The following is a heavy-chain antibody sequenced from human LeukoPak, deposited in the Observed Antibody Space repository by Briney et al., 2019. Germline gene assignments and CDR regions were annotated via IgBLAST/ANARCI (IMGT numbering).Heavy chain of an antibody. J-gene: IGHJ4*02. CDR3: VRYHYGSSGHPYYFDY. CDR2: IYSDGRT. V-gene: IGHV3-53*01. CDR1: GFIVSTNY. Sequence: GGSLRLSCAASGFIVSTNYMSWVRQGPGKGLQWVSVIYSDGRTYYADSVKGRFTISRDNSRNTVYLQMNSLRVEDTAVYYCVRYHYGSSGHPYYFDYWGQGTLVTVSS. D-gene: IGHD3-22*01.